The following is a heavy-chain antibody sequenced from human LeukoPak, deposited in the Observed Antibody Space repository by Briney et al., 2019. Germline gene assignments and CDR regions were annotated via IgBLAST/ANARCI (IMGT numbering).Heavy chain of an antibody. CDR2: ISSSSSTI. V-gene: IGHV3-48*02. Sequence: PGGSLRLSCAASGFTFSSYSMTWVRQAPGKGLEWVSYISSSSSTIYYADSVKGRFTISRDNAKNSLYLQMNSLRDEDTAVYYCARTDYYGSGSYTEYFQHWGQGTLVTVSS. CDR1: GFTFSSYS. D-gene: IGHD3-10*01. CDR3: ARTDYYGSGSYTEYFQH. J-gene: IGHJ1*01.